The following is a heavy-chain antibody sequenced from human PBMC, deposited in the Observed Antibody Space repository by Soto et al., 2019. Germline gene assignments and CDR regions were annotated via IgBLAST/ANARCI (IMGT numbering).Heavy chain of an antibody. CDR1: GVAFSCYY. J-gene: IGHJ6*02. CDR2: INHSGST. D-gene: IGHD6-13*01. CDR3: ARHVSGTGYYYGMDV. Sequence: PWETLCLPFAVYGVAFSCYYWSWIRQPPGKGLEWIGEINHSGSTNYNPSLKSRVTISVDTSKNQFSLNLYSVTAADTAVYYCARHVSGTGYYYGMDVWGQGTTVT. V-gene: IGHV4-34*01.